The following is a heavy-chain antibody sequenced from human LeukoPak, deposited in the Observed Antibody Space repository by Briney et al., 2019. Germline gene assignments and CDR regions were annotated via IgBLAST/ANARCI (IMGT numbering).Heavy chain of an antibody. CDR2: INHSGST. V-gene: IGHV4-34*01. Sequence: PSVTLSLTCAVYGGSFSGYYWSWIRQPPGKGLEWIGEINHSGSTNYNPSLKSRVTISVDTSKNQFSLKLSSVTAADAAVYYCARSLIVVVVAAIFNWFDPWGQGTLVTVSS. J-gene: IGHJ5*02. CDR1: GGSFSGYY. D-gene: IGHD2-15*01. CDR3: ARSLIVVVVAAIFNWFDP.